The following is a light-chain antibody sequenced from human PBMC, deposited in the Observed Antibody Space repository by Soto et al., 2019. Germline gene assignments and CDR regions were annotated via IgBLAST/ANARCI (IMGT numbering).Light chain of an antibody. Sequence: QSALTQPASVSGSPGQSITISCTGTSSDVGGYNYVSWYQQHPGKAPKVMIYDVSYRPSGVSNRFSGSKSGNTASLTISGLQVEDEADYYCSSCTSSSTLVVFGGGTQLTVL. CDR1: SSDVGGYNY. J-gene: IGLJ2*01. CDR3: SSCTSSSTLVV. V-gene: IGLV2-14*03. CDR2: DVS.